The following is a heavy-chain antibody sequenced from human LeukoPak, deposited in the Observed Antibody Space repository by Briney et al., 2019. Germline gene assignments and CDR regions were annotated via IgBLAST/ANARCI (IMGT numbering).Heavy chain of an antibody. CDR2: ISYDGSNK. CDR3: AKALWGYSSGPDDY. D-gene: IGHD6-19*01. Sequence: PGRSLTLSCAASGFTFSSYGMHWVRQAPGKGLEWVAVISYDGSNKYYADSVKGRFTISRDNSKNTLYLQMNSLRAEDTAVYYCAKALWGYSSGPDDYWGQGTLVTVSS. V-gene: IGHV3-30*18. J-gene: IGHJ4*02. CDR1: GFTFSSYG.